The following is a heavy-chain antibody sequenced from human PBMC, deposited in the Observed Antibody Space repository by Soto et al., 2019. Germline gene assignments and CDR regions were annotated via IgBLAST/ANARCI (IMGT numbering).Heavy chain of an antibody. D-gene: IGHD6-13*01. CDR1: GFTFSSYR. CDR2: ISSSGSSI. J-gene: IGHJ3*02. V-gene: IGHV3-48*02. CDR3: AREGLSSSWNTYDI. Sequence: EVQLVESGGGLVQPGGSLRLSCAASGFTFSSYRMNWVPQAPGKGLGWVSYISSSGSSIYYADSVKGRFTISRDNAKNSLYLQMNSLRDEDTAVYYCAREGLSSSWNTYDIWGLGTMVTVSS.